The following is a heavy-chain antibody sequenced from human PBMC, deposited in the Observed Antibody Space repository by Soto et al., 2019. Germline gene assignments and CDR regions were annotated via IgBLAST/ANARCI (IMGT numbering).Heavy chain of an antibody. V-gene: IGHV1-2*02. J-gene: IGHJ3*02. CDR1: GYTFTGYY. CDR2: INPNSGGT. Sequence: GASVKVSCKASGYTFTGYYMHWVRQAPGQGLEWMGWINPNSGGTNYAQKFQGRVTMTRDTSISTAYMELSRLRSDDTAVYYCARSSFTVLRFLEWLPKNDAFDSSGHGTRITVSS. D-gene: IGHD3-3*01. CDR3: ARSSFTVLRFLEWLPKNDAFDS.